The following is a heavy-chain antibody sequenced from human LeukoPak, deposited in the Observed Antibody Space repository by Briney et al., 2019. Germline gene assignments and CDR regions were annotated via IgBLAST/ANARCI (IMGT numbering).Heavy chain of an antibody. CDR2: IYYSGST. V-gene: IGHV4-59*01. J-gene: IGHJ4*02. CDR3: ARTIDYYDSSGYRY. D-gene: IGHD3-22*01. Sequence: PSETLSLTCTVSGGSISSYYWSWIRQPPGKGLELIGYIYYSGSTNYNPSLKSRFTISVDTSKNQFSLKLSSVTAADTAVYYCARTIDYYDSSGYRYWGQGTLVTVSS. CDR1: GGSISSYY.